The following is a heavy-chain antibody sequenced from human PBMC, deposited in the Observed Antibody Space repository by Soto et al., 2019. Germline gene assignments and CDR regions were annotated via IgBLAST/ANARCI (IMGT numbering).Heavy chain of an antibody. V-gene: IGHV1-69*01. J-gene: IGHJ4*02. CDR2: IIPIFGTA. Sequence: QVQLVQSGAEVKKPGSSVKVSCKASGGTFSSYSISWVRQAPGQGLEWMGGIIPIFGTANYAQKFQGRVTITTDESTSTAYMELSSLRSEDTAVYYCAIEYSSSPPYYPLGYWGQGTLVTVSS. CDR1: GGTFSSYS. D-gene: IGHD6-6*01. CDR3: AIEYSSSPPYYPLGY.